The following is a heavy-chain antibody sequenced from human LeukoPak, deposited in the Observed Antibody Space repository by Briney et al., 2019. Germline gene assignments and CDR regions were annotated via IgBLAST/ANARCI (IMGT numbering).Heavy chain of an antibody. CDR1: GSSISNYA. CDR2: ISASGVYT. CDR3: AKLAGDNFDRSAY. V-gene: IGHV3-23*01. J-gene: IGHJ4*02. Sequence: GGSLRLSCTASGSSISNYAMSWVRQAPGKGLEWVSGISASGVYTYYVDSVKGRFTISRDDSKNTLYLQVNSLRAEDTAVYYCAKLAGDNFDRSAYWGQGTLVTVSS. D-gene: IGHD4-23*01.